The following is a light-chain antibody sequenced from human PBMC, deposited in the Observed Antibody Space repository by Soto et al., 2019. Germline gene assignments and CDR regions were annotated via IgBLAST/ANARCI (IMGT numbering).Light chain of an antibody. J-gene: IGLJ2*01. Sequence: QSVLTQPPSASGSPGQSVTVSCTATSSDVGDYNYVSWYQQHPGKAPKLIIYDVTKRPAGVPDRFSGSKSGNTASLTVSGLQADDEADYYCSSYAGNNNLVFGGGTKVTVL. V-gene: IGLV2-8*01. CDR1: SSDVGDYNY. CDR3: SSYAGNNNLV. CDR2: DVT.